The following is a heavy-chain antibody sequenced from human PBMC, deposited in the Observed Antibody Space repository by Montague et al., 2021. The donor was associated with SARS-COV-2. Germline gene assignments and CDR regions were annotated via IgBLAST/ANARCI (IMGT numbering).Heavy chain of an antibody. CDR3: SRNGESHSYYHPIDI. Sequence: QSGAEVKKPGESLKISCKGSGYSFATFWIGWVRQRPGQGLEWMGIIDPNDSETRYSPSFRGRVTISADKSINAVYLQWDSLQASDTAIYFCSRNGESHSYYHPIDIWGQGTTVTVS. D-gene: IGHD2-8*01. V-gene: IGHV5-51*01. J-gene: IGHJ6*03. CDR2: IDPNDSET. CDR1: GYSFATFW.